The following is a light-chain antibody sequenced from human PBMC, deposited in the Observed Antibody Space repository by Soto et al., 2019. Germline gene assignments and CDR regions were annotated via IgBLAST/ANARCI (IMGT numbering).Light chain of an antibody. CDR1: TSNIGRND. CDR3: ASWDDSLNDPV. CDR2: GHN. Sequence: QAVLSQPRSACGTPGQRVAISCSGSTSNIGRNDVNWYQQLPGTAPKLLIYGHNQRPSGVPERFSGSKSGTSASLAISGLQSEDEADYYCASWDDSLNDPVFGGGTKVTVL. V-gene: IGLV1-44*01. J-gene: IGLJ2*01.